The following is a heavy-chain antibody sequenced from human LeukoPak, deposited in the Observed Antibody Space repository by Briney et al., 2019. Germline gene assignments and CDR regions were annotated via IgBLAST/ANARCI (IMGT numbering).Heavy chain of an antibody. V-gene: IGHV4-39*01. CDR2: IYYSGST. J-gene: IGHJ3*02. D-gene: IGHD5-18*01. CDR1: GGSISSISYY. CDR3: ARTDGGYSYGFDAFDI. Sequence: SETLSLTCTVSGGSISSISYYWGWIRQPPGKGLEWIGSIYYSGSTYYNPSLKSRVTISVDTSKNQFSLKLSSVTAADTAVYYCARTDGGYSYGFDAFDIWGQGTMVTVSS.